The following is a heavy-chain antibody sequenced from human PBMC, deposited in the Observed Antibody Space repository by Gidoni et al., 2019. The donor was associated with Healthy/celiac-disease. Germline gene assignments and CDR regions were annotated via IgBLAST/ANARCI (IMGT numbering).Heavy chain of an antibody. CDR2: IYYSGST. CDR1: GGSISSSSYY. D-gene: IGHD2-2*01. Sequence: QLQLQESGPGLVQPSETLSLTCTVSGGSISSSSYYWGWIRQPPGKGLEWIGSIYYSGSTYYNPSLKSRVTISVDTSKNQFSLKLSSVTAADTAVYYCASYVGYCSSTSCYRGWFDPWGQGTLVTVSS. J-gene: IGHJ5*02. CDR3: ASYVGYCSSTSCYRGWFDP. V-gene: IGHV4-39*01.